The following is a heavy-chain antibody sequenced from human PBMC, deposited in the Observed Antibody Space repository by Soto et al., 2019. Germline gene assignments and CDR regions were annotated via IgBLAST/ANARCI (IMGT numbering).Heavy chain of an antibody. D-gene: IGHD1-26*01. CDR3: ARPGGRGDYHHGMDV. CDR2: IIPIFGTA. V-gene: IGHV1-69*12. Sequence: HVQLVQSGAEVKKPGSSVKVSCKASGGTFSSYGISWVRQAPGQGLEWMGGIIPIFGTANYAQKFQGSVTITADESTGTAYLELSSLRAQDTAVYYCARPGGRGDYHHGMDVWGQGTTVTVSS. CDR1: GGTFSSYG. J-gene: IGHJ6*02.